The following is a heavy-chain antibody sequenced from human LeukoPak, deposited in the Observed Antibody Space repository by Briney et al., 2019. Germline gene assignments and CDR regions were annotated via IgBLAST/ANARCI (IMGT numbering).Heavy chain of an antibody. CDR2: IIPIFGTA. Sequence: SVKVSCKASGGTFSSYAISWVRQAPGQGLEWMGGIIPIFGTANYAQKFQGRVTITADKSTSTAYMELSSLRSEDTAVYYCARDDSSGYTLGFDYWGRGTLVTVSS. J-gene: IGHJ4*02. D-gene: IGHD3-22*01. CDR1: GGTFSSYA. CDR3: ARDDSSGYTLGFDY. V-gene: IGHV1-69*06.